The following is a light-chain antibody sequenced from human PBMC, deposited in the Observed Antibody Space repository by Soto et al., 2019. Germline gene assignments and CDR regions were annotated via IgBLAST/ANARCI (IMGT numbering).Light chain of an antibody. CDR2: GAS. V-gene: IGKV3-20*01. J-gene: IGKJ5*01. Sequence: IVVTQSPGTLSLSPGERATLSCRASQSVSSTYLAWCQQKPGQAPRVLIYGASSRATGIPDRFSGTGSGTEFTLTISRLEPEDFEVYYCQQFGNSPITFGQGTRLEIK. CDR3: QQFGNSPIT. CDR1: QSVSSTY.